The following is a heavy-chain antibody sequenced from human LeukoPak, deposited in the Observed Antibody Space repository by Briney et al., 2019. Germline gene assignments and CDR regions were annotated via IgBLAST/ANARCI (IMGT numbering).Heavy chain of an antibody. D-gene: IGHD3-22*01. CDR1: GGTFSSYA. CDR2: IIPIRGIA. J-gene: IGHJ3*02. Sequence: SVKVSCKASGGTFSSYAISWVRQAPGQGLEWMGRIIPIRGIANYAQKFQGRVTITAGKSTSTAYMELSSLRSEDTAVYYCARRYYDSSVRGAFDIWGQGTMVTVSS. CDR3: ARRYYDSSVRGAFDI. V-gene: IGHV1-69*04.